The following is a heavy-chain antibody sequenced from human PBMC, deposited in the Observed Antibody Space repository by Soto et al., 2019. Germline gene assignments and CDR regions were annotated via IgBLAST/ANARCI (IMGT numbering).Heavy chain of an antibody. Sequence: QVQLQESGPGLVKPSQTLSLTCTVSGGSISSGGYYWSWIRQHPGKGLEWIGYIYYSGSTYYNPYLKSRVTISVDTSKNQYSLKLSSVTAADTAVYYCARSWEGGSGSYFAYWGQGTLVTVSS. J-gene: IGHJ4*02. CDR3: ARSWEGGSGSYFAY. CDR1: GGSISSGGYY. D-gene: IGHD3-10*01. CDR2: IYYSGST. V-gene: IGHV4-31*03.